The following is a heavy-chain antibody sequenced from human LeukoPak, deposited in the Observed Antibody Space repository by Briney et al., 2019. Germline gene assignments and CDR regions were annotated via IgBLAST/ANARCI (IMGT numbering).Heavy chain of an antibody. CDR3: ARDPYGSGGYYDY. Sequence: PGGSLRLSCGASGFTFSSNWMSWVHQAPGKGLEWVANIKQDGSEKYYVDSVKGRFTISRDNAKNSLYLQMNSLRAEDTAVYYCARDPYGSGGYYDYWGQGTLVTVSS. V-gene: IGHV3-7*01. CDR2: IKQDGSEK. J-gene: IGHJ4*02. CDR1: GFTFSSNW. D-gene: IGHD3-10*01.